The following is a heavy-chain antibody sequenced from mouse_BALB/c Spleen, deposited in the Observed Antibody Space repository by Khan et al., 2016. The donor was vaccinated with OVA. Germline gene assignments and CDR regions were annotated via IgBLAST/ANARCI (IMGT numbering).Heavy chain of an antibody. V-gene: IGHV3-2*02. J-gene: IGHJ4*01. CDR3: ARGNYYGYAIAY. CDR2: ISYNGST. CDR1: GYSIPSSYA. Sequence: EVQLQESGPGLVKPSQSLSLTCTVTGYSIPSSYAWNWIRQFPGNKLEWMGYISYNGSTNYNPSLKSRISITRDTSKNQFFLTVNSVTTEDTATYYCARGNYYGYAIAYWGQGTSITVAA. D-gene: IGHD1-1*01.